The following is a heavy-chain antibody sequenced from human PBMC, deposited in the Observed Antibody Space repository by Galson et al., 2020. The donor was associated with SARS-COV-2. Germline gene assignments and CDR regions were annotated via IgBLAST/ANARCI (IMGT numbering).Heavy chain of an antibody. D-gene: IGHD2-2*01. V-gene: IGHV4-39*01. CDR3: ARPDATGWFDP. Sequence: SLTCTVSGDSIASSNYYWGWIRQPPGKGLEWIGYISYSGSTYYNPSLNSRVTISVDTSKNQFSLKLTSVTAADTGVYFCARPDATGWFDPWGQGTLVTVSS. CDR2: ISYSGST. J-gene: IGHJ5*02. CDR1: GDSIASSNYY.